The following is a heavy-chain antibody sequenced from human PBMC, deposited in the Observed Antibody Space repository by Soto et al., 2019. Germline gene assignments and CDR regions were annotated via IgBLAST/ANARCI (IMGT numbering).Heavy chain of an antibody. D-gene: IGHD6-25*01. J-gene: IGHJ5*02. Sequence: PSETLSLTCTVSGDSIRSYYWSWIRQPPGKGLEWIGYIYYSGYTSYNPSLKSRVTISVDTSKNQFSLKLNSVTAADTAVYYCAPFSASPIDPWGQGTLVTVSS. V-gene: IGHV4-59*01. CDR2: IYYSGYT. CDR1: GDSIRSYY. CDR3: APFSASPIDP.